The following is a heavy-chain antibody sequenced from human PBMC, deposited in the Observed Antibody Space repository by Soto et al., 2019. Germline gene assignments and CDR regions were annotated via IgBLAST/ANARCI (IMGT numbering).Heavy chain of an antibody. CDR1: GYTFTGYY. J-gene: IGHJ6*02. CDR3: ARGDFWSGYNFYYYYYGMDV. D-gene: IGHD3-3*01. Sequence: EASVKVSCKASGYTFTGYYMHWVRQAPGQGLEWMGWINPNSGGTNYAQKFQGRVTMTRDTSISTAYMELSRLRSDDTAVYYCARGDFWSGYNFYYYYYGMDVWGQGXTVTVSS. V-gene: IGHV1-2*02. CDR2: INPNSGGT.